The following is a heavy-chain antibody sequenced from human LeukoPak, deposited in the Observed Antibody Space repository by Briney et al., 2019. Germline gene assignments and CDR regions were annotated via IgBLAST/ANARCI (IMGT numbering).Heavy chain of an antibody. CDR3: ARDHLEIAARPSPHHNYYYMDV. D-gene: IGHD6-6*01. Sequence: AASVKVSCKASGYTFTGYYMHWVRQAPGQGLEWMGWISAYNGNTNYAQKLQGRVTMTTDTSTSTAYMELRSLRSEDTAVYYCARDHLEIAARPSPHHNYYYMDVWGKGTTVTVSS. CDR2: ISAYNGNT. V-gene: IGHV1-18*04. CDR1: GYTFTGYY. J-gene: IGHJ6*03.